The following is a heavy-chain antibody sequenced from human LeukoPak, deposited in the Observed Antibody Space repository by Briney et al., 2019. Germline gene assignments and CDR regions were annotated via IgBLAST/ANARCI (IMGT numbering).Heavy chain of an antibody. CDR3: ACEAATPSSAWFDP. CDR1: GGSISSGDYY. V-gene: IGHV4-30-4*01. CDR2: IYYSGST. D-gene: IGHD2-15*01. Sequence: PSETLSLTCTVSGGSISSGDYYWSWIRQPPGKGLEWIGYIYYSGSTYYNPSLKSRVTISVDTSKNQFSLNLSSVTAADTAVYYCACEAATPSSAWFDPWGQGTLVTVSS. J-gene: IGHJ5*02.